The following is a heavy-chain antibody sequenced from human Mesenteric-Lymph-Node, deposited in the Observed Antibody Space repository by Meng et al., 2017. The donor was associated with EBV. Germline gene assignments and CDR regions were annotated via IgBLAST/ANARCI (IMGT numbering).Heavy chain of an antibody. CDR3: ARGSTTNWHDD. J-gene: IGHJ4*02. CDR1: GYTFTSYG. CDR2: ISVHDGNT. D-gene: IGHD1-1*01. V-gene: IGHV1-18*01. Sequence: QVQLVQSGAEVREPGXSVKVSCKASGYTFTSYGISWVRQAPGQGLEWMGWISVHDGNTRYAQKVQGRVTMATDTSTSTGYMELRSLTSDDTAVYYCARGSTTNWHDDWGQGTLVTVSS.